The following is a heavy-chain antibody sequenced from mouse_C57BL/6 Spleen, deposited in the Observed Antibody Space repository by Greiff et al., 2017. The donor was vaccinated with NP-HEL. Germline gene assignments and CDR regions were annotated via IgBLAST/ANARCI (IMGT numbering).Heavy chain of an antibody. CDR1: GFTFSDYG. J-gene: IGHJ4*01. V-gene: IGHV5-17*01. CDR2: ISSGSSTI. Sequence: EVKLVESGGGLVKPGGSLKLSCAASGFTFSDYGMHWVRQAPEKGLEWVAYISSGSSTIYYADTVKGRFTISRDNAKNTLFLQMTSLRSEDTAMYYCARPRDYAMDYWGQGTSVTVSS. CDR3: ARPRDYAMDY.